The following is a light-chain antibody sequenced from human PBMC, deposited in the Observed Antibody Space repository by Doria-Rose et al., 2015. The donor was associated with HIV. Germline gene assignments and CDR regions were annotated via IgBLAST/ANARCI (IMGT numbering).Light chain of an antibody. CDR1: QSFSSTY. V-gene: IGKV3-20*01. J-gene: IGKJ1*01. Sequence: TQSPGTLSLSPGERATLSRRASQSFSSTYLAWYQQKPGQAPSLLIYDGSTRATGIPDRFSASGSGTDFTLTINRLEPEDFALYYSHQYGTSWTFGQGTKVEI. CDR3: HQYGTSWT. CDR2: DGS.